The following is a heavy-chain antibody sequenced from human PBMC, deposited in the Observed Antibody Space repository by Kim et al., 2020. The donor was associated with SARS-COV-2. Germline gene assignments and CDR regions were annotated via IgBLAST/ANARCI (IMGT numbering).Heavy chain of an antibody. CDR1: GFTFSSYG. CDR2: IWYDGSNK. CDR3: ARVAVEMATMNYFDY. V-gene: IGHV3-33*08. J-gene: IGHJ4*02. Sequence: GGSLRLSCAASGFTFSSYGMHWVRQAPGKGLEWVAVIWYDGSNKYYADSVKGRFTISRDNSKNTLYLQMNSLRAEDTAVYYCARVAVEMATMNYFDYWGQGTLVTVSS. D-gene: IGHD5-12*01.